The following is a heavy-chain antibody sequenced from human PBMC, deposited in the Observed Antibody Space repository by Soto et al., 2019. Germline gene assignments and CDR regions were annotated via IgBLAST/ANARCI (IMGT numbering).Heavy chain of an antibody. V-gene: IGHV4-34*01. CDR1: GGSFSGYY. J-gene: IGHJ4*02. D-gene: IGHD3-3*01. CDR3: ARGRSYDFWSGYYVY. Sequence: SETLSLTCAVYGGSFSGYYCSWIRQPPGKGLEWIGEINHSGSTNYNPSRKSRVTISVDTSKNQFSLKLSSVTAADTAVYYCARGRSYDFWSGYYVYWGQGTLVTVSS. CDR2: INHSGST.